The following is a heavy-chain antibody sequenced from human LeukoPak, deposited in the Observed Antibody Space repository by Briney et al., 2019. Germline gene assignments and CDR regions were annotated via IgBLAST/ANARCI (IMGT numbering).Heavy chain of an antibody. D-gene: IGHD3-9*01. Sequence: GGSLRLSCAASGFTVSSNYMNWVCQAPGKGLEWVSYISATGGTIYYADSVKGRFTISRDNAKNSLYLQMNSLRAEDTAVYYCARDQGGRYSWGGFDPWGQGTLVTVSS. J-gene: IGHJ5*02. CDR1: GFTVSSNY. V-gene: IGHV3-48*04. CDR2: ISATGGTI. CDR3: ARDQGGRYSWGGFDP.